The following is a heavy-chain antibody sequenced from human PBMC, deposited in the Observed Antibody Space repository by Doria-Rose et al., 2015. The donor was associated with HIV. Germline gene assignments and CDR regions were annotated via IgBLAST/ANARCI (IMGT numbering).Heavy chain of an antibody. CDR2: INDTGSA. CDR3: ARVPDNYITAPFDY. D-gene: IGHD3-10*01. Sequence: QVQLPQWGAGLLKPSETLSLTCAVYGGSFSDHYWSWIRQPPGKGLEWIGEINDTGSANYNPSLQSRVTISVDTSKNQFSLKVSSVTAADTSVYYCARVPDNYITAPFDYWGQGKLVTVSS. J-gene: IGHJ4*02. CDR1: GGSFSDHY. V-gene: IGHV4-34*01.